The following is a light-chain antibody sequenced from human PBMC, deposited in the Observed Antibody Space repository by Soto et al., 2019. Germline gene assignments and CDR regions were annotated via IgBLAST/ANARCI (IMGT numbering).Light chain of an antibody. J-gene: IGLJ3*02. CDR2: EVI. CDR1: SSDVGSFNR. CDR3: SSYTTSGTLV. Sequence: QSALTQPPSVSGSPGQSVTISCAGTSSDVGSFNRVSWYQQPPGTAPRLMIYEVIYRPSGVPDRFAGSKSGNTASLTISGLQAEDEADYYCSSYTTSGTLVFGGGTKVT. V-gene: IGLV2-18*02.